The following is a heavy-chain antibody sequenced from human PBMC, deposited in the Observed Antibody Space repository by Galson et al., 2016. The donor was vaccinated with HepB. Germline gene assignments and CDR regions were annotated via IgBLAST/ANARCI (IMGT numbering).Heavy chain of an antibody. D-gene: IGHD2-15*01. V-gene: IGHV6-1*01. Sequence: CAISCDSVSSNTIAWNWLRQSPSRGLEWLGRIYYRSTWMDDYAPSLTGRISIDPDTSKNQFSLQLTSVTPEDTAVYYCALSLPSCRGGSCYGHWGQGTLVTVSS. CDR1: CDSVSSNTIA. J-gene: IGHJ4*02. CDR2: IYYRSTWMD. CDR3: ALSLPSCRGGSCYGH.